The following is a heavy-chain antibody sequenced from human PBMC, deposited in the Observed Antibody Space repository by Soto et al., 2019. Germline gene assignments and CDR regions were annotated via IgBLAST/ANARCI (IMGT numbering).Heavy chain of an antibody. V-gene: IGHV4-61*01. CDR1: GGSVSSGSYY. CDR2: IYYSGST. D-gene: IGHD3-3*01. J-gene: IGHJ4*02. CDR3: ARTANTIFGVVTPFDY. Sequence: SETLSLTCTVSGGSVSSGSYYWSWIRQPPGKGLEWIGYIYYSGSTNYNPSLKSRVTISVDTSKNQFSLKLSSVTAADTAAYYCARTANTIFGVVTPFDYWGQGTLVTVSS.